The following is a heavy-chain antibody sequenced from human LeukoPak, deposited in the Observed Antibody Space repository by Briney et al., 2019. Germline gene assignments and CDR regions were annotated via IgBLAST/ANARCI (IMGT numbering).Heavy chain of an antibody. Sequence: GGSLRLSCAASGFTFNSYAMSWVRQAPGTGLEWVALISGSGGTTYYADSVKGRFTISRDNSKNTLYLQVNSLRADDTAVYYCAKNAAAGYYSYCMDVWGKGTTVTVSS. CDR3: AKNAAAGYYSYCMDV. CDR2: ISGSGGTT. V-gene: IGHV3-23*01. J-gene: IGHJ6*03. CDR1: GFTFNSYA. D-gene: IGHD6-13*01.